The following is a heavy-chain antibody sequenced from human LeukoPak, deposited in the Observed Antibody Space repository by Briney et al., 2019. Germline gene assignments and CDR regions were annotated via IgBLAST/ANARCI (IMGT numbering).Heavy chain of an antibody. Sequence: GRSLRLSCAASGFTFSSYAMHWVRQAPGKGLEWVAVISYDGSNKYYADSVKGRFTISRDNSKNTLYLQMNSLRAEDTAVYYCARSYCSSTSCSTGWLDPWGQGTLVTVSS. CDR2: ISYDGSNK. CDR1: GFTFSSYA. V-gene: IGHV3-30-3*01. CDR3: ARSYCSSTSCSTGWLDP. D-gene: IGHD2-2*01. J-gene: IGHJ5*02.